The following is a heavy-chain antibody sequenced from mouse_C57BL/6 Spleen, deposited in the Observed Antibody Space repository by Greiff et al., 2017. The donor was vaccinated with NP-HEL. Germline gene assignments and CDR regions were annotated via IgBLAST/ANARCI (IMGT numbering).Heavy chain of an antibody. J-gene: IGHJ1*03. CDR1: GYTFTNYW. CDR3: ARSSITTVVATTSCWYFDV. D-gene: IGHD1-1*01. Sequence: QVQLKQSGAELVRPGTSVKMSCKASGYTFTNYWIGWAKQRPGHGLEWIGDIYPGGGYTNYNEKFKGKATLTADKSSSTAYMQFSSLTSEDSAIYYCARSSITTVVATTSCWYFDVWGTGTTVTVSS. V-gene: IGHV1-63*01. CDR2: IYPGGGYT.